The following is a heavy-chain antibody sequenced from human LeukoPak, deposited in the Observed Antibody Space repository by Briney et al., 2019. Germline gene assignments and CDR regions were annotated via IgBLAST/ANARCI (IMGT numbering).Heavy chain of an antibody. Sequence: ASVKVSCKASRYTLHSYGISWVRQAAGQGLEGMGWISAYNGNTNYAQKFPGRVKITTDESTRKPYLDLSSLSSDDTAGHYCARDPRESQVFDYWGQGTLVTVSS. D-gene: IGHD3-10*01. CDR2: ISAYNGNT. CDR1: RYTLHSYG. CDR3: ARDPRESQVFDY. J-gene: IGHJ4*02. V-gene: IGHV1-18*01.